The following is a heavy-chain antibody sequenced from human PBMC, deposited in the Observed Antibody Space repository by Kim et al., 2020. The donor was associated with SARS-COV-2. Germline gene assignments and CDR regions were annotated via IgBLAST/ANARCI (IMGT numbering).Heavy chain of an antibody. CDR1: GGSISSGGYS. V-gene: IGHV4-30-2*01. CDR2: IYHSGST. D-gene: IGHD3-22*01. CDR3: ASLLRGFFDY. J-gene: IGHJ4*02. Sequence: SETLSLTCAVSGGSISSGGYSWSWIRQPPGKGLEWIGYIYHSGSTYYNPSLKSRVTISVDRSKNQFSLKLSSVTAADTAVYYCASLLRGFFDYWGQGTLVTVSS.